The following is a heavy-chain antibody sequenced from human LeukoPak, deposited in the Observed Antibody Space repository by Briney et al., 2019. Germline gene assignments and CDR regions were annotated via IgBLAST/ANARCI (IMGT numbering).Heavy chain of an antibody. Sequence: GGSLRLSCAASGFTFSSYTMYWVRQAPGKGLEYVSAISSNGGSTYYANSVKGRFTISRDNSKNTLYLQMGSLRGEDMAVYYCVKPVTSFWGGFDYWGQGTLVTVSS. D-gene: IGHD4-17*01. CDR2: ISSNGGST. CDR1: GFTFSSYT. V-gene: IGHV3-64*01. J-gene: IGHJ4*02. CDR3: VKPVTSFWGGFDY.